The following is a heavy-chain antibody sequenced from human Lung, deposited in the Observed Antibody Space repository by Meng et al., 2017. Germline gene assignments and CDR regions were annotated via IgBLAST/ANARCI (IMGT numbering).Heavy chain of an antibody. CDR1: GFTFSSYA. J-gene: IGHJ4*02. CDR2: ILGSGDST. Sequence: EGRRVGFGGGLVRAGGSLGLSCAASGFTFSSYALIWVRQAPGKGLEWVSGILGSGDSTFYADSVKGRFTISRDNSKNTLFLQMNSLRDEDTAVYYCAKARIQLWLFDYWGQGTLVTVSS. CDR3: AKARIQLWLFDY. D-gene: IGHD5-18*01. V-gene: IGHV3-23*04.